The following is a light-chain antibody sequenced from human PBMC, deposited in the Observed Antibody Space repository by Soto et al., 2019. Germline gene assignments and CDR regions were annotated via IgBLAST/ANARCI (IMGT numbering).Light chain of an antibody. CDR1: ERLSSVY. Sequence: EIVLTQSPGTLSSSPGERATLSCRASERLSSVYLAWYQQRPGQPPRLLIYGASNRATGIPDRFSGSGSGTDFTLIINRLEPEDVAIYYCQKYGGPPRITFGQGTRLEIK. J-gene: IGKJ5*01. CDR3: QKYGGPPRIT. CDR2: GAS. V-gene: IGKV3-20*01.